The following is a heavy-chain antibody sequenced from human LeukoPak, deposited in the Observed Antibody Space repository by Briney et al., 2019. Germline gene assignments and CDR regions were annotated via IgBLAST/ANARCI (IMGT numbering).Heavy chain of an antibody. CDR2: IWYAGSNK. J-gene: IGHJ4*02. D-gene: IGHD2-2*01. CDR1: GFTFRSYA. Sequence: PGGSLRLSCATSGFTFRSYAVHWVRQAPGKGLEWVAVIWYAGSNKYYADSVKGRFTISRDNSKNTLYLQMNSLRAEDTAVYYCARDLGRDSTSCYLYWGQGTVVTVSS. V-gene: IGHV3-33*01. CDR3: ARDLGRDSTSCYLY.